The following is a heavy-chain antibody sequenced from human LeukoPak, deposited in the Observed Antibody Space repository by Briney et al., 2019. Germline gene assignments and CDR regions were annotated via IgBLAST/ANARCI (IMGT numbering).Heavy chain of an antibody. CDR3: ARTSGGYSSSSSDY. Sequence: GASVKVSCKASGYTFTSYGISWVRQAPGQGLEWMGWISAYNGNTNYAQKLQGRVNMTTDTSTSTAYMELRSLRSDDTAVYYCARTSGGYSSSSSDYWGQGTLVTVSS. J-gene: IGHJ4*02. V-gene: IGHV1-18*01. CDR1: GYTFTSYG. CDR2: ISAYNGNT. D-gene: IGHD6-6*01.